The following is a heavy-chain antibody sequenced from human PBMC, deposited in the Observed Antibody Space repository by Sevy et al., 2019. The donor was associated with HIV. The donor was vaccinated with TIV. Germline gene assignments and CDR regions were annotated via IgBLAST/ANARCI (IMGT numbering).Heavy chain of an antibody. J-gene: IGHJ6*02. V-gene: IGHV3-73*01. CDR1: GFTFSGSA. D-gene: IGHD1-1*01. CDR3: ARHEERHYYYDYGMDV. CDR2: IRSKANSYAT. Sequence: GGSLRLSCAASGFTFSGSAMHWVRQASGKGLEWVGRIRSKANSYATAYAASVRGRFTISRDDSKNTAYLQMNSLKTEDTAVYYCARHEERHYYYDYGMDVWGQGTTVTVSS.